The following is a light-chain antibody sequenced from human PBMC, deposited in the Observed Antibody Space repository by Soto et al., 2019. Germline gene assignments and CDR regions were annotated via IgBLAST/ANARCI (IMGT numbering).Light chain of an antibody. J-gene: IGLJ2*01. CDR2: DVS. CDR3: CSYAGSYVV. V-gene: IGLV2-11*01. Sequence: QSARTQPRSVSGSPGQSVTISCTGTSSDVGGYNYVSWYQQHPGKAPKLMIYDVSKRPSGVPDRFSGSKSGNTASLTISGLQAEDKADYYCCSYAGSYVVFGGGTKLTVL. CDR1: SSDVGGYNY.